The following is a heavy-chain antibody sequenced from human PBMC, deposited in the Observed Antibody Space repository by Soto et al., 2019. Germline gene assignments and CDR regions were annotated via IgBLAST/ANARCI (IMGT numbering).Heavy chain of an antibody. D-gene: IGHD2-2*01. CDR3: ARAFGCSSTSCARGVRWYFDL. J-gene: IGHJ2*01. CDR1: GGTFSSYT. Sequence: QVQLVQSGAEVKKPGSSVKVSCKASGGTFSSYTISWVRQAPGQGLEWMGRIIPILGIANYAQKFQGRVTFTEDKSTSTAYMELSSVRSEDTAVYYCARAFGCSSTSCARGVRWYFDLWGRGTLVTVSS. CDR2: IIPILGIA. V-gene: IGHV1-69*02.